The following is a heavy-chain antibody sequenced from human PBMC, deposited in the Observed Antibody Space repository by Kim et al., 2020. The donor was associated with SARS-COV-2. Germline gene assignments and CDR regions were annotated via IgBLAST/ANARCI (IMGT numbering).Heavy chain of an antibody. D-gene: IGHD3-16*01. Sequence: TYHADAVKGRFIISRDNAKSTLYLQMSSLRADDTAVYYCAKDGAWGGFDSWGQGTLVTVSS. J-gene: IGHJ4*02. CDR3: AKDGAWGGFDS. V-gene: IGHV3-23*01. CDR2: T.